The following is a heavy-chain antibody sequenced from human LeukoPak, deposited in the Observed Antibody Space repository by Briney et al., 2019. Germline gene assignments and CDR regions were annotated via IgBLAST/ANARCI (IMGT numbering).Heavy chain of an antibody. Sequence: SETLSLTCTVPGGSISSYYWSWIRQPPGKGLEWIGYIYYSGSTNYNPSLKSRVTISVDTSKNQFSLKLSSVTAADTAVYYCARRTRIADAFDIWGQGTMVTVSS. V-gene: IGHV4-59*01. CDR2: IYYSGST. D-gene: IGHD2-2*01. CDR1: GGSISSYY. CDR3: ARRTRIADAFDI. J-gene: IGHJ3*02.